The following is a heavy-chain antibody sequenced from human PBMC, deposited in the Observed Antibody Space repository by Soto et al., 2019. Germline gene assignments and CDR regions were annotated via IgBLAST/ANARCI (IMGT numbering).Heavy chain of an antibody. CDR3: ARSAESDQRGLYYFDY. D-gene: IGHD2-2*01. V-gene: IGHV1-69*13. CDR1: GGTFSSYA. CDR2: IIPIFGTA. Sequence: GVSVKVSCKASGGTFSSYAISCVRHAPGQGLEWMGGIIPIFGTANYAQKFQGRVTITADESTSTAYMELSSLRSEDTAVYYCARSAESDQRGLYYFDYWGQGTLVTVSS. J-gene: IGHJ4*02.